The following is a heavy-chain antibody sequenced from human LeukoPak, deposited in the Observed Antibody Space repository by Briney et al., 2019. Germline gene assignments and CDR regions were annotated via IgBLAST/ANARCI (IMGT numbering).Heavy chain of an antibody. CDR2: IYSGGST. CDR1: GFTVSSNY. J-gene: IGHJ4*02. V-gene: IGHV3-53*01. CDR3: ARAPTVHYDVSGYPGGDFDY. Sequence: PGGSLRLSCAASGFTVSSNYMSWVRQAPGKGLEWVSVIYSGGSTYYADSVKGRLTISRDNSKNTLYLQMNSLRAEDTGLYYCARAPTVHYDVSGYPGGDFDYWGQGTVVTVSS. D-gene: IGHD3-22*01.